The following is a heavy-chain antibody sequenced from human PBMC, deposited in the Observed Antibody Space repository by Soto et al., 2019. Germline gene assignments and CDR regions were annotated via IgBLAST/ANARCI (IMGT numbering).Heavy chain of an antibody. D-gene: IGHD5-18*01. CDR3: AKTAGVDTPGFNYYCMAD. CDR2: ISGSGGST. CDR1: GFTFSSYA. Sequence: EVQLLESGGGLVQPGGSLRLSCAASGFTFSSYAMSWVRQAPGKGLEWVSAISGSGGSTYYADSVKGRFTISRDNSKNPLYLQMNSLRAEDTAVYYCAKTAGVDTPGFNYYCMADWGRGTTVTVS. J-gene: IGHJ6*03. V-gene: IGHV3-23*01.